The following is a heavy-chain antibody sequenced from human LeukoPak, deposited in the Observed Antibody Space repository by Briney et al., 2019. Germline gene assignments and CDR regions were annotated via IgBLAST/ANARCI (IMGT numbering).Heavy chain of an antibody. V-gene: IGHV3-7*01. D-gene: IGHD1-1*01. CDR3: ARGWYTDAFDI. J-gene: IGHJ3*02. Sequence: GGSLRLSCAASGFTFSSYSMSWVRQAPGKGLEWVANIQQDGSEKYYVDSVKGRFTISRDSARNSLYLQMNSLRAEDTAVYFCARGWYTDAFDIWGQGTMVTVSS. CDR2: IQQDGSEK. CDR1: GFTFSSYS.